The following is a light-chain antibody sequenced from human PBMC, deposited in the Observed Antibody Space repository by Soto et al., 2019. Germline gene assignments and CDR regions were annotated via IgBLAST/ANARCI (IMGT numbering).Light chain of an antibody. V-gene: IGKV1-39*01. CDR2: GAS. CDR1: QSINSY. J-gene: IGKJ1*01. CDR3: QQSYSTPRT. Sequence: DIQMTQSPSSLSASVGDRVTITCRASQSINSYLNWYQQKPGKAPKLLIYGASSLQGGVQSRFSGSGSGTDFTLTSSSLQPEDFTTYYCQQSYSTPRTFGQGTKVEIK.